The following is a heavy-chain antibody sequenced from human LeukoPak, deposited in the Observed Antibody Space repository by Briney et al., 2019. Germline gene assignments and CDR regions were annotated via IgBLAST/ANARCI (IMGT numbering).Heavy chain of an antibody. CDR3: ARDGSSWSNWFDP. CDR2: ISSDGTDT. Sequence: QPGGSLRLSCAASGVPFTSYWMHWVRQAPGKGLVWVSRISSDGTDTTYAASVKGRFTISRDNAKNTLYLQMNSLRAEDTAVYYCARDGSSWSNWFDPWGQGTLVTVSS. J-gene: IGHJ5*02. D-gene: IGHD6-13*01. V-gene: IGHV3-74*01. CDR1: GVPFTSYW.